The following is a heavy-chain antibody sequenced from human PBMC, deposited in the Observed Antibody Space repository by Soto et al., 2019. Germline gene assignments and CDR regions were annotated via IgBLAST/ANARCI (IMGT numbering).Heavy chain of an antibody. CDR3: ARTESSSWSFFYYGMDV. V-gene: IGHV4-59*01. CDR1: GGSIGSYY. J-gene: IGHJ6*02. CDR2: VYYSDGT. Sequence: QVQLKESGPGLVKPSETLALTCTVSGGSIGSYYWSWIRQPPGRGLEWIGCVYYSDGTNYNPSLKSRVTISMDKSNNQFSRRLSSVTAADTAVYYRARTESSSWSFFYYGMDVWGQGTTVTVSS. D-gene: IGHD6-13*01.